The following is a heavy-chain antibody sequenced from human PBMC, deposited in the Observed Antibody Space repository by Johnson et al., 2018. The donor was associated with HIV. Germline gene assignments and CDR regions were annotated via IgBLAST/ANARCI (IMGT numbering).Heavy chain of an antibody. Sequence: QVQLVESGGGVVQPGGSLRLSCAASGFTFSNYAMHWVRQAPGKGLEWVALISYDGSNKFYSDSVKGRFTISRDNAKNSLYLQMNSLRAEDTALYYCARGRIAARPHAFDIWGQGTMVTVSS. CDR1: GFTFSNYA. CDR2: ISYDGSNK. D-gene: IGHD6-6*01. J-gene: IGHJ3*02. V-gene: IGHV3-30-3*01. CDR3: ARGRIAARPHAFDI.